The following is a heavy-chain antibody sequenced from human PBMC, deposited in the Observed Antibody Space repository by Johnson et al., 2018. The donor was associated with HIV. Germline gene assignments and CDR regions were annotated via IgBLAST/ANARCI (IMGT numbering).Heavy chain of an antibody. CDR3: ARGGVAVAGTNAFDI. V-gene: IGHV3-30*02. D-gene: IGHD6-19*01. CDR1: GFTFSSYA. Sequence: QVQLVESGGGVVQPGRSLRLSCAASGFTFSSYAMHWVRQAPGKGLEWVAFIRYDGSNKYYADSVKGRFTISRDNSKNTLYLQINSLRAEDTAVYYCARGGVAVAGTNAFDIWGQGTMVTVSS. CDR2: IRYDGSNK. J-gene: IGHJ3*02.